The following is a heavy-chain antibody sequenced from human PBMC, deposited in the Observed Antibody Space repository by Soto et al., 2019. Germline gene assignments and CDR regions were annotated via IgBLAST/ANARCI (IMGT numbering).Heavy chain of an antibody. J-gene: IGHJ6*02. CDR1: GYSFTSYW. CDR2: IYPGDSDT. Sequence: GESLKISCKGSGYSFTSYWIGWVRQMPGKGLEWMGIIYPGDSDTRYSPSFQGQVTISADKSISTAYLQWSSLKASDTAMYYCARQIAYCGGDCYPRYYYYYGMDVWGQGTTVTVSS. CDR3: ARQIAYCGGDCYPRYYYYYGMDV. D-gene: IGHD2-21*02. V-gene: IGHV5-51*01.